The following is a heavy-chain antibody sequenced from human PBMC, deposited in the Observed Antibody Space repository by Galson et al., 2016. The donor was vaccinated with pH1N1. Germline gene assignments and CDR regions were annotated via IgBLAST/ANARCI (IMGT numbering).Heavy chain of an antibody. V-gene: IGHV3-48*03. J-gene: IGHJ6*02. CDR3: ARGGGYYESSRTGYYYGMDV. Sequence: SLRLSCAASGFTFSSYEMNWVRQAPGKGLEWVSYISSSGSGSTIYYADSVKGRFTISRDNAKNSLYLQMNSLRAEDTAVYYCARGGGYYESSRTGYYYGMDVWGQGTTVTVSS. CDR2: ISSSGSGSTI. CDR1: GFTFSSYE. D-gene: IGHD3-22*01.